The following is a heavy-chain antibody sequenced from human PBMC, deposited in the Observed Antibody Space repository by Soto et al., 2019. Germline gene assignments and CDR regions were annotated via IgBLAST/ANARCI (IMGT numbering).Heavy chain of an antibody. J-gene: IGHJ4*02. V-gene: IGHV4-4*02. Sequence: QVQLQESGPGLVKPSGTLSLTCAVSGGSISSSNWWSWVRQPPGKGLEWIGEIYHSGSTNYNPSLKSRVTISVDKSKYQSSLKLSSVTAVVTAVYYCARWTRGPNVVVVAADWGQGTLVTVSS. D-gene: IGHD2-15*01. CDR3: ARWTRGPNVVVVAAD. CDR1: GGSISSSNW. CDR2: IYHSGST.